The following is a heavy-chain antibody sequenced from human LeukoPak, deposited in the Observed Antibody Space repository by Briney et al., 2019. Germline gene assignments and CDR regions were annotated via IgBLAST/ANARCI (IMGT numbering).Heavy chain of an antibody. D-gene: IGHD3-10*01. CDR3: ARAYGSGSYTFLFFDY. J-gene: IGHJ4*02. CDR1: GYTFTSYY. Sequence: ASVKVSCKASGYTFTSYYMHWVRQAPGQGLEWMGITNPSGGSTSYAQKFQGRVTMTRDTSTSTVYMELSSLRSEDTAVYYCARAYGSGSYTFLFFDYWGQGTLVTVSS. CDR2: TNPSGGST. V-gene: IGHV1-46*01.